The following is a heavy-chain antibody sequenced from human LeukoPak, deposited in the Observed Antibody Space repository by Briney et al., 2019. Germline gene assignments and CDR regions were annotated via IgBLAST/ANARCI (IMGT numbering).Heavy chain of an antibody. V-gene: IGHV3-23*01. D-gene: IGHD3-3*01. J-gene: IGHJ4*02. CDR2: ISGSADKT. CDR3: ARDRAWNYFDY. CDR1: GFTFINYV. Sequence: GGSLRLSCAASGFTFINYVMNWVRQAPGKGLEWVSSISGSADKTYDADSVKGRFTISRDNSKNTLYLQMDSLRAEDTAVYYCARDRAWNYFDYWGQGTLVTVSS.